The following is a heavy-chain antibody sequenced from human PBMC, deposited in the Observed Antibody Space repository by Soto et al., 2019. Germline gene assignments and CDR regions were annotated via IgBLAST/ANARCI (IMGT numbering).Heavy chain of an antibody. Sequence: PSETLSLTCAVSDGSITTSHWWSWVRQPPGKGLEWIGEIFHSGSTSSNPSLKSRVTISVGKSKNQSSLKLSSVTAADTAVDFWARTIGDLISFDYWGQGALVTVS. CDR1: DGSITTSHW. CDR3: ARTIGDLISFDY. CDR2: IFHSGST. D-gene: IGHD4-17*01. V-gene: IGHV4-4*02. J-gene: IGHJ4*02.